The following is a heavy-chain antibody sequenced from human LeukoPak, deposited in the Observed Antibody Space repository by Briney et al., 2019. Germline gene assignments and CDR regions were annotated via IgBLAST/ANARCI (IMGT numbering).Heavy chain of an antibody. CDR1: GGSISSISYY. V-gene: IGHV4-39*07. Sequence: TSETLSLTCTVGGGSISSISYYWGWIRQSPGKGLEWIGNTYHSDYTNYNPSLKGRATISVDKSKNQLSLKVISVTAADTAMYYCARDSKSTADAFDIWGQGTMVTVSS. D-gene: IGHD5/OR15-5a*01. CDR3: ARDSKSTADAFDI. CDR2: TYHSDYT. J-gene: IGHJ3*02.